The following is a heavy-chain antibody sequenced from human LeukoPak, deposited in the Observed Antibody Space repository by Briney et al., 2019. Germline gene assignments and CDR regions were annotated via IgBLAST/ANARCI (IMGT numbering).Heavy chain of an antibody. CDR1: GFNFSSYA. J-gene: IGHJ4*02. CDR2: VSGSGGST. V-gene: IGHV3-23*01. D-gene: IGHD2-2*01. CDR3: AKVVSGCRSTSCFRAFDF. Sequence: GGSLRLSCAASGFNFSSYAMSWVRQAPGKGLEWVSAVSGSGGSTYYADSVKGRFTLSRDNSKNTLYLQWNSLRAEDTGVYYCAKVVSGCRSTSCFRAFDFWGQGTLVTVSS.